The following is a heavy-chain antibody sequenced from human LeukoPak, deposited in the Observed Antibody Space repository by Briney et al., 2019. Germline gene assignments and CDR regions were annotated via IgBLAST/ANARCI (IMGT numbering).Heavy chain of an antibody. Sequence: SETLSLTCTVSGGSISSYYWSGIRQPPGKGLELIGYIYYSGSTNYNPSLKSRVTISVDTSKNQFSLKLSSVTAADTAVYYCARGYCSSTSCYRWFDPWGQGTLVTVSS. J-gene: IGHJ5*02. CDR3: ARGYCSSTSCYRWFDP. CDR1: GGSISSYY. V-gene: IGHV4-59*01. CDR2: IYYSGST. D-gene: IGHD2-2*01.